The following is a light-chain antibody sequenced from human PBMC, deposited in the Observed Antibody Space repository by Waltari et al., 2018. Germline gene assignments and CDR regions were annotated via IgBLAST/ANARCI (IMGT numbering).Light chain of an antibody. Sequence: QSVLTQPPSTSGTPGQRVTISCSGSSSNIGPYYVYWYHQLPGTAPKPLIYRNNQRPSGVPDRFSGSKSGTSASLAISGLRSEDEADYYCATWDDSLTAWVFGGGTKLTVL. CDR2: RNN. CDR1: SSNIGPYY. J-gene: IGLJ3*02. V-gene: IGLV1-47*01. CDR3: ATWDDSLTAWV.